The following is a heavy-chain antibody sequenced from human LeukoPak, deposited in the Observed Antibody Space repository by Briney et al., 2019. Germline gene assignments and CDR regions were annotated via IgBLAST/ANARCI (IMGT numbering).Heavy chain of an antibody. CDR2: IYYSGST. CDR3: ARECSSTSCAPV. Sequence: SQTLSLTCTVSGGSISSGGYYWSWIRQHPGKGLEWIGYIYYSGSTYYNPSLKRLVTISVDTSKNQFSLKLSSVTAADTAVYCWARECSSTSCAPVWGQGTLVTVSS. J-gene: IGHJ4*02. D-gene: IGHD2-2*01. CDR1: GGSISSGGYY. V-gene: IGHV4-31*01.